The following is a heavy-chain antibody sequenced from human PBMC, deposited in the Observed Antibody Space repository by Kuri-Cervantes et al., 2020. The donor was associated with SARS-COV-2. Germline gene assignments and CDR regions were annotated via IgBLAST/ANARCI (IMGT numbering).Heavy chain of an antibody. CDR1: GGSISSSSYY. V-gene: IGHV4-39*01. CDR2: IYYSGST. Sequence: GSLRLSCTVSGGSISSSSYYWGWIRQPPGKGLEWIGSIYYSGSTYYNPSLKSRVTISVDTSKNQFSLRLSFVTAADTAVYYCARHAQQWLVRYFDYWGQGTLVTVSS. J-gene: IGHJ4*02. CDR3: ARHAQQWLVRYFDY. D-gene: IGHD6-19*01.